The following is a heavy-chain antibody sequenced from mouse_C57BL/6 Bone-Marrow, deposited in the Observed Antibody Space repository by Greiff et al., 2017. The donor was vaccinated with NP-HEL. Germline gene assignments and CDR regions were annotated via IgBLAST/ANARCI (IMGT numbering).Heavy chain of an antibody. D-gene: IGHD1-1*01. J-gene: IGHJ4*01. V-gene: IGHV14-4*01. CDR2: IDPENGDT. Sequence: VQLKQSGAELVRPGASVKLSCTASGFNIKDDYMHWVKQRPEQGLEWIGWIDPENGDTEYASKFQGKATITADTSSNTAYLQLSSLTSEDTAVYYCTDYYYGSSLYAMDYWGQGTSVTVSS. CDR1: GFNIKDDY. CDR3: TDYYYGSSLYAMDY.